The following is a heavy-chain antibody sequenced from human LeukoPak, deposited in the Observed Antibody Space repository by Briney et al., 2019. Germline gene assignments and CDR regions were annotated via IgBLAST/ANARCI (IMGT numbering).Heavy chain of an antibody. D-gene: IGHD2/OR15-2a*01. Sequence: GGSLRLSCAASGFTFSGDSMNWVRQAPGKGLEWVSSISSSSTYIYYADLVKGRFTISRDNAKNSLYLQMNSLRAEDTAVYYCTRGRRCPFLLGSWGQGTLVTVSS. CDR2: ISSSSTYI. V-gene: IGHV3-21*01. CDR3: TRGRRCPFLLGS. J-gene: IGHJ5*02. CDR1: GFTFSGDS.